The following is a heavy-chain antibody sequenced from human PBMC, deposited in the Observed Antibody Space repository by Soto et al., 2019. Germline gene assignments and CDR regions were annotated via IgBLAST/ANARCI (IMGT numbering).Heavy chain of an antibody. CDR1: GGSICSGGFY. CDR2: IYYSGST. Sequence: PLETMSITCTVSGGSICSGGFYWSWKSQHPGKGLEWFGYIYYSGSTYYNPSLKSRVTISVDTSKNQFSLKLSSVTAADTAVYYCARDVSFSRQGGGYYFSFGMDVCGQGTTVTVSS. V-gene: IGHV4-31*03. CDR3: ARDVSFSRQGGGYYFSFGMDV. J-gene: IGHJ6*02. D-gene: IGHD1-26*01.